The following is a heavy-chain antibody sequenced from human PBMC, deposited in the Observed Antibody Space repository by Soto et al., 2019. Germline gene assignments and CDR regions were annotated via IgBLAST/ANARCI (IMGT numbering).Heavy chain of an antibody. CDR3: ARQGFGPLHGLVDV. V-gene: IGHV4-59*08. CDR1: GGSISNYY. CDR2: VHDSWGS. Sequence: QVPLQESGPGLVKPSETLSLSCTVSGGSISNYYWSWFRQTPGKGLEWIGYVHDSWGSNYNPSLKSRVAISLDTSKSQFSLKLTSVTATDPAVYYCARQGFGPLHGLVDVWGQGTTVTVSS. D-gene: IGHD3-10*01. J-gene: IGHJ6*02.